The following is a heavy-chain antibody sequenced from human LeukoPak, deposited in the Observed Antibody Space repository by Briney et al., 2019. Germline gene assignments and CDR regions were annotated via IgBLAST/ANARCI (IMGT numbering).Heavy chain of an antibody. CDR1: GYTFTDYY. CDR3: ARANYYGSGKKDLDY. V-gene: IGHV1-2*02. J-gene: IGHJ4*02. CDR2: INPTSGGT. D-gene: IGHD3-10*01. Sequence: ASVKVSCKASGYTFTDYYMHWVRQAPGQGPEWMGWINPTSGGTNYAQKFQGRVTMTRNTSMSTAYMELNSLRSEDTAVYYCARANYYGSGKKDLDYWGQGTLVTVSS.